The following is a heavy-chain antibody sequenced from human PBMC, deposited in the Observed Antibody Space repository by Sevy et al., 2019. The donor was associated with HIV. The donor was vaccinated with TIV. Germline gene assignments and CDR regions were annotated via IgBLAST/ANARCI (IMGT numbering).Heavy chain of an antibody. CDR2: INSDSDTM. D-gene: IGHD3-22*01. V-gene: IGHV3-48*02. CDR1: GFPFNYYA. CDR3: ARERGTYYDTSGYPYLLEAGFDY. Sequence: GGYLRLSCVASGFPFNYYAMNWVRQAPGKGLEWILYINSDSDTMYYGDSVKGRFTISRDNAKNSLYLQMNSLRDEDTAVYYCARERGTYYDTSGYPYLLEAGFDYWGQGTLVIVSS. J-gene: IGHJ4*02.